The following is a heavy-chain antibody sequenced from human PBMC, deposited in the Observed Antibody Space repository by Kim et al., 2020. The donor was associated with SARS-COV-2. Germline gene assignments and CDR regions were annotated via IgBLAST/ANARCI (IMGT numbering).Heavy chain of an antibody. J-gene: IGHJ2*01. CDR3: ARGHDYGGNSVWYFDL. V-gene: IGHV6-1*01. CDR1: GDSVSSNSAA. CDR2: TYYRSKWYN. D-gene: IGHD4-17*01. Sequence: SQTLSLTCAISGDSVSSNSAAWNWIRQSPSRGLEWLGRTYYRSKWYNDYAVSVKSRITINPDTSKNQFSLQLNSVTPEDTAVYYCARGHDYGGNSVWYFDLWGRGNRVTVSS.